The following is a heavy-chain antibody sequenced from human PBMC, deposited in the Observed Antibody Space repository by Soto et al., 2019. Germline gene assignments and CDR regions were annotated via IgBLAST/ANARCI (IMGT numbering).Heavy chain of an antibody. J-gene: IGHJ6*03. CDR2: INWNGGST. CDR3: ARTDYYYYYMDV. V-gene: IGHV3-20*01. Sequence: PGGSLRLSCAASGFTFDDYGMSWVRQAPGKGLEWVSGINWNGGSTGYADSVKGRFTISRDNAKNSLYLQMNSLRAEDTALYHCARTDYYYYYMDVWGKGTTVTVSS. CDR1: GFTFDDYG.